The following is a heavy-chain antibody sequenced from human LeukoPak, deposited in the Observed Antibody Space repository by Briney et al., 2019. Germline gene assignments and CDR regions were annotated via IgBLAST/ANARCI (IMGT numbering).Heavy chain of an antibody. J-gene: IGHJ5*02. CDR1: GGSFSGYY. CDR2: INHSGST. D-gene: IGHD2-2*01. V-gene: IGHV4-34*01. Sequence: PSETLSLTCAVYGGSFSGYYWSWIRQPPGKGLEWIGEINHSGSTNYNPSLKSRVTISVDTSKNQFSLKLSSVTAADTAVYYCARDRTRHNWFDPWGQGTLVTVSS. CDR3: ARDRTRHNWFDP.